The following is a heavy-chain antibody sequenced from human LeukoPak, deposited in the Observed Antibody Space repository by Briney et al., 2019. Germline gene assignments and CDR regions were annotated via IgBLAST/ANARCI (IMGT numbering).Heavy chain of an antibody. D-gene: IGHD2-2*02. J-gene: IGHJ4*02. CDR2: ISYDGSNK. V-gene: IGHV3-30-3*01. Sequence: GGSLRLSCAASRFTFSSYAMHWVRQAPGKGLEWVAVISYDGSNKYYADSVKGRFTISRDNSKNTLYLQMNSLRAEDTAVYYCAKDGYCSSTSCYTFGGDYFDYWGQGTLVTVSS. CDR3: AKDGYCSSTSCYTFGGDYFDY. CDR1: RFTFSSYA.